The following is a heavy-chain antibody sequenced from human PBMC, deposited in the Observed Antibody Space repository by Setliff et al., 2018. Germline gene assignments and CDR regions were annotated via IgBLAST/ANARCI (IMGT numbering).Heavy chain of an antibody. V-gene: IGHV1-3*01. CDR1: GYSFAKYA. CDR2: INAGNGNT. D-gene: IGHD3-22*01. CDR3: AREGRRYYDSSGYYYDPYYYYYMDV. J-gene: IGHJ6*03. Sequence: GASVKVSCKASGYSFAKYALHWVRQAPGQRLEWMGWINAGNGNTKHSQNFQGRVTITRDTSASTAYVELSSLRSEDTAVYYCAREGRRYYDSSGYYYDPYYYYYMDVWGKGTTVTVSS.